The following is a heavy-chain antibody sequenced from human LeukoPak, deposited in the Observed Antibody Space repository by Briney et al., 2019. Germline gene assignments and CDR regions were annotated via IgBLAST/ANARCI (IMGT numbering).Heavy chain of an antibody. CDR3: AGGFSPGLRFHA. V-gene: IGHV4-34*01. CDR1: GGSFSGYY. Sequence: PSEALSLTCAVYGGSFSGYYWSWIRQPPGKGLEWIGEINHSGSTNYNPSLTSRGTISVDKSKNQCSLTDRSVPAASTAVYYFAGGFSPGLRFHARGQGTLGTVS. CDR2: INHSGST. J-gene: IGHJ5*02. D-gene: IGHD2-21*01.